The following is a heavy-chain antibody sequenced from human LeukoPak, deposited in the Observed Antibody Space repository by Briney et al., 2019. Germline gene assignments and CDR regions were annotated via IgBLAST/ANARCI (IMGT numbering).Heavy chain of an antibody. Sequence: SETLSLTCTVSGGSIGSYYWSWIRQPPGKGLEWIGYIFYTGSTNYNSSLKGRVTISIDTSKNQFSLKLSSVTAADTAVYHCARAGFFYDTSGYNDAFDIWGQGTMVTVSS. V-gene: IGHV4-59*01. CDR2: IFYTGST. J-gene: IGHJ3*02. CDR1: GGSIGSYY. CDR3: ARAGFFYDTSGYNDAFDI. D-gene: IGHD3-22*01.